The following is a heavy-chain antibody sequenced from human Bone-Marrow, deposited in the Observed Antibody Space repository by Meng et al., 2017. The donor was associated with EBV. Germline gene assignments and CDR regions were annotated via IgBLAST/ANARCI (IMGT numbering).Heavy chain of an antibody. CDR2: ISADKGNR. Sequence: QVPLVQSGVDVKKPGASVKVSCKTSGYTFTSYAISWVRQAPGQGLEWMGWISADKGNRNYAQKFQDRVTLTTDTSTRTAYMELRSLRSDDTAVYFCARDLGYTSSCHDYWGQGTLVTVSS. D-gene: IGHD6-13*01. CDR1: GYTFTSYA. J-gene: IGHJ4*02. V-gene: IGHV1-18*01. CDR3: ARDLGYTSSCHDY.